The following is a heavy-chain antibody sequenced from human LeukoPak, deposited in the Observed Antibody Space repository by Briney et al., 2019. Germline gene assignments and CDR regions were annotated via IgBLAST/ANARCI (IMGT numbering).Heavy chain of an antibody. J-gene: IGHJ5*02. CDR1: RFTFSSYA. CDR2: ISGSGGVT. CDR3: AKDPDCTSGVCYTFFDP. Sequence: PGGSLRLSCAASRFTFSSYAMSWVRQAPRKGLEWVSAISGSGGVTYYADSVKGRFTISRDNSNNTLYLQMNSLRAEDTAVYYCAKDPDCTSGVCYTFFDPWGQGTLVTVSS. V-gene: IGHV3-23*01. D-gene: IGHD2-8*01.